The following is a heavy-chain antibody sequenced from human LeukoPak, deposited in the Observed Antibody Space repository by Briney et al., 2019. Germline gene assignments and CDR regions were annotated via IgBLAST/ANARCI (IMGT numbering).Heavy chain of an antibody. J-gene: IGHJ4*02. CDR1: GFTFSTYW. V-gene: IGHV3-7*01. CDR2: IKQDGSHK. CDR3: VREEGY. Sequence: PGGSLRLSCAASGFTFSTYWMYWVRQAPGKGLEWVANIKQDGSHKYYVDSVKGRFTISKDNAKNSLYLQMNSLRVEDTAVYYCVREEGYWGQGTLVTVSS.